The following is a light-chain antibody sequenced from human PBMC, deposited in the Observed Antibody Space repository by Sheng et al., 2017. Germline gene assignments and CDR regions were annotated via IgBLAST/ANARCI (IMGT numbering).Light chain of an antibody. V-gene: IGKV3-20*01. J-gene: IGKJ3*01. CDR3: HQYGSSPPFT. Sequence: EIVLTQSPGTLSLSPGERATLSCRASQSVTSNYLAWYQQKPGQAPRLLISGASSRATGIPDRFSGSGSGTDFTLSISRLEPEDFAVYYCHQYGSSPPFTFGPGTKVDI. CDR2: GAS. CDR1: QSVTSNY.